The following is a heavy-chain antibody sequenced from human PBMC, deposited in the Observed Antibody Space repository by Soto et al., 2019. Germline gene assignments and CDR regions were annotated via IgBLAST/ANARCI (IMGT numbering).Heavy chain of an antibody. J-gene: IGHJ4*02. D-gene: IGHD4-17*01. V-gene: IGHV2-70*11. CDR1: GFSLRTSGMC. Sequence: SGPTLVNPTQTLTLTCTFSGFSLRTSGMCVSWIRQPPGKALEWLARIDWDDDKYYSTSLKTRLTISKDTSKNQVVLTMTNVDPVDTATYYCARASTVTTQTNYFDYWGQGVLVTVSS. CDR2: IDWDDDK. CDR3: ARASTVTTQTNYFDY.